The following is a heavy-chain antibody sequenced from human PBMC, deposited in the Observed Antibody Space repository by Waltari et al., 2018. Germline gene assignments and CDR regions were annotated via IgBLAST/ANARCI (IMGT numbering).Heavy chain of an antibody. V-gene: IGHV4-4*02. J-gene: IGHJ4*02. CDR1: GDSMSSNSW. Sequence: QLQLQQSGPGLVKPSESLSLTCAVSGDSMSSNSWWSWVRQSPGKGLEWIGQVHRSWRTNYNPSLASRVTVSIDTCNNQFSLKVPSPTAADTAMYYCARDRGRGLYLDSWGQGTLVTVSP. CDR2: VHRSWRT. D-gene: IGHD2-15*01. CDR3: ARDRGRGLYLDS.